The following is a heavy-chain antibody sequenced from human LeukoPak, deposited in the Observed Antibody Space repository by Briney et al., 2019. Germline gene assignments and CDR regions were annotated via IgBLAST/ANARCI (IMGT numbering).Heavy chain of an antibody. Sequence: GRSLRLFCAASGFTFDDYAMHWVRQAPGKGLEGVSGISWNSGSIGYADSVKGRFTISRENAKNSLYLQMNSLRAEDTALYYCAKDRGEVHYYGMDVWGQGTTVTVSS. CDR2: ISWNSGSI. J-gene: IGHJ6*02. D-gene: IGHD3-10*01. CDR3: AKDRGEVHYYGMDV. CDR1: GFTFDDYA. V-gene: IGHV3-9*01.